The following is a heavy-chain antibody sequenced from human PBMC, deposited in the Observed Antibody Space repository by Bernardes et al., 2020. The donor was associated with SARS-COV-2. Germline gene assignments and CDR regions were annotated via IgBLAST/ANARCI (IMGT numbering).Heavy chain of an antibody. Sequence: GGSLRLSCAASGFTFSSYGMTWVRQAPGKGLEWVSLITSGGATYYADSVKGRFTVSRDNAKNSLYLQMNSLRAEDTAVYYCAKLFDIRGGTGLDPWGQGTLVTVSS. V-gene: IGHV3-21*01. J-gene: IGHJ5*02. CDR2: ITSGGAT. CDR1: GFTFSSYG. D-gene: IGHD3-9*01. CDR3: AKLFDIRGGTGLDP.